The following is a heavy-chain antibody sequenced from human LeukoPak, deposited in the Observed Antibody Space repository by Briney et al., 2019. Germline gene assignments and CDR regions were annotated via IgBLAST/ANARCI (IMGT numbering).Heavy chain of an antibody. CDR3: ARDLFGSYGDFPTPFDP. V-gene: IGHV4-4*02. D-gene: IGHD4-17*01. CDR2: VSYSGST. Sequence: SETLSLTCVVFGGSVSSSNWWSWVRQPPGKGLEWIGEVSYSGSTYYNPSLKSRVTISVDTSKNQFSLKLSSVTAADTAVYYCARDLFGSYGDFPTPFDPWGQGTLVTVSS. CDR1: GGSVSSSNW. J-gene: IGHJ5*02.